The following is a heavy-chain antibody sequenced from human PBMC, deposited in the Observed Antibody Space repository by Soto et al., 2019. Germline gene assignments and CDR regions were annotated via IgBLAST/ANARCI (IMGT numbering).Heavy chain of an antibody. CDR3: AXSMSYYYDSSGRNWFDP. CDR1: GFSLSTSGVG. V-gene: IGHV2-5*01. D-gene: IGHD3-22*01. J-gene: IGHJ5*02. Sequence: SGPTLVNPTQTLTLTCTFSGFSLSTSGVGVGWSRQPPGKALEWLALIYWNDDKRYSPSLKSRLTITKDTSKNQVVLTMTNMDPVDTATYYCAXSMSYYYDSSGRNWFDPWGQGTLVTVSS. CDR2: IYWNDDK.